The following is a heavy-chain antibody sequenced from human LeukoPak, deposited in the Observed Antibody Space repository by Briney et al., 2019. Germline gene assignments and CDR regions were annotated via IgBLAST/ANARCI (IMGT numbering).Heavy chain of an antibody. CDR1: GYSISSGRY. Sequence: SETLSLTCGVSGYSISSGRYWGWIRQPPGKGLEWLGSVFHDGTAYYSSSVKSRVTVSVDTSRNQFSLNLRSVTAADTAIYYCARSLSTAGIDYWGQGTRVTVSS. D-gene: IGHD2-2*01. CDR3: ARSLSTAGIDY. CDR2: VFHDGTA. J-gene: IGHJ4*02. V-gene: IGHV4-38-2*01.